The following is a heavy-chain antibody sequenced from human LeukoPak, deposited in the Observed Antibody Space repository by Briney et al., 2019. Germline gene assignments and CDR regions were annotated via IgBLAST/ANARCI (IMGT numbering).Heavy chain of an antibody. CDR2: INPNSGGT. CDR1: GYTFTGYY. J-gene: IGHJ4*02. CDR3: VRDQGYGSGSFDY. D-gene: IGHD3-10*01. Sequence: ASVKVSCKASGYTFTGYYMHWVRQAPGQGLEWMGWINPNSGGTNYAQKFQGRVTMTRDMSTSTVYMELSSLRSDDTAVYFCVRDQGYGSGSFDYWGQGTLVTVSS. V-gene: IGHV1-2*02.